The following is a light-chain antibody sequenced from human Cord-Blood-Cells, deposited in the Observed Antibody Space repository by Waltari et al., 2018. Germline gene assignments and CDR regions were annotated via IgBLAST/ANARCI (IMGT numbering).Light chain of an antibody. CDR2: RNN. J-gene: IGLJ2*01. Sequence: QSVPTQPPSASGTPGQRVTISCSGSRSNIGSNYVYCYQQLPGTAPKLLIYRNNQRPSGVPDRFSGSKSGTSASLAISGLRSEDEADYYCAAWDDSLSGPVFGGGTKLTVL. CDR3: AAWDDSLSGPV. V-gene: IGLV1-47*01. CDR1: RSNIGSNY.